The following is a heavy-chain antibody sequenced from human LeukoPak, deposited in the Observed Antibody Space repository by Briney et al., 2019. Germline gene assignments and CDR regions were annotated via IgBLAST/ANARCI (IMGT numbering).Heavy chain of an antibody. D-gene: IGHD2-21*02. CDR3: ASVVYCGGDCYSGRYYFDY. Sequence: GASVKVSCKASGYTFSSYYLHWVRQAPGQGLEWMGMINPSGDSTSYAQKFQGRLTMTRDTPTSTVSMELSSLRSEDTAVYYCASVVYCGGDCYSGRYYFDYWGQGTLVTVYS. CDR2: INPSGDST. J-gene: IGHJ4*02. V-gene: IGHV1-46*01. CDR1: GYTFSSYY.